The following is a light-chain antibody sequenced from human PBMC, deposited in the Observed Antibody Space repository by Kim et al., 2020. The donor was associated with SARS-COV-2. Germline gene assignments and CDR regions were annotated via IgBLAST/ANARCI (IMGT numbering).Light chain of an antibody. CDR3: SSSTSSSTLV. CDR1: SSDVGTYNR. J-gene: IGLJ3*02. CDR2: DVN. Sequence: GQSVTISCTGTSSDVGTYNRVSWYQQPPGSAPKLVMYDVNIRPSGVPDRFSGSKSGNTASLTISGLQGEDEADYYCSSSTSSSTLVFGGGTQLTVL. V-gene: IGLV2-18*02.